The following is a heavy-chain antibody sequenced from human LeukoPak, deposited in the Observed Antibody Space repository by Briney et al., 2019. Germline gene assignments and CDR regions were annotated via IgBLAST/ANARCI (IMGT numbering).Heavy chain of an antibody. Sequence: GGSLRLSCAASGFTFSSYAMHWVRQAPGKGLEWVAVISYDGSNKYYADSVKGRFTISRDNSKNTLYLQMGSLRAEDMAVYYCARGGAARPFYYMDVWGKGTTVTVSS. D-gene: IGHD6-6*01. CDR2: ISYDGSNK. J-gene: IGHJ6*03. CDR3: ARGGAARPFYYMDV. V-gene: IGHV3-30*14. CDR1: GFTFSSYA.